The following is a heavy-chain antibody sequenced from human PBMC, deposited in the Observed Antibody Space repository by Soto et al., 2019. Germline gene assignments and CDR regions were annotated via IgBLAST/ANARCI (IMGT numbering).Heavy chain of an antibody. J-gene: IGHJ4*02. V-gene: IGHV3-7*04. Sequence: EVQLVESGGGLVQPGGSLRLSCAASGFTFTSYWMDWVRQAPGKGLEWVAIINQDGSEKHYVDAVKGRFTISRDNAKISLYLEMDSLRGEDTAVLYCGTDYDVKGWGAYWGPGDLVTFSS. D-gene: IGHD1-26*01. CDR2: INQDGSEK. CDR3: GTDYDVKGWGAY. CDR1: GFTFTSYW.